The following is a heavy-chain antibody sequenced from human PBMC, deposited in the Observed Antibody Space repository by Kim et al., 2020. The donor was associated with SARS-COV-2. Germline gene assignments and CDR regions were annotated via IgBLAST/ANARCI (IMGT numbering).Heavy chain of an antibody. J-gene: IGHJ4*02. CDR2: ISYDGSNK. Sequence: GGSLRLSCAASGFTFSSYGMHWVRQAPGKGLEWVAVISYDGSNKYYADSVKGRFTISRDNSKNTLYLQMNSLRAEDTAVYYCANRDTAMASLYWGQGTLVTVSS. D-gene: IGHD5-18*01. V-gene: IGHV3-30*18. CDR3: ANRDTAMASLY. CDR1: GFTFSSYG.